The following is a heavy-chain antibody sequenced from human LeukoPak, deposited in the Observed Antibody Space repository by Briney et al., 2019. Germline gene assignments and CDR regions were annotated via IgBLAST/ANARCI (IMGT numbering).Heavy chain of an antibody. J-gene: IGHJ6*02. V-gene: IGHV3-48*03. CDR3: ASKGSGDHDYYYGMDV. CDR1: GFTFSSYE. D-gene: IGHD3-10*01. Sequence: PGGSLRLSCAASGFTFSSYEMSWVRQAPGKGLEWVSYISSSGSTIYYADSVKGRFTISRDNAKNSLYLQMNSLRAEDTAVYYCASKGSGDHDYYYGMDVWGQGTTVTVSS. CDR2: ISSSGSTI.